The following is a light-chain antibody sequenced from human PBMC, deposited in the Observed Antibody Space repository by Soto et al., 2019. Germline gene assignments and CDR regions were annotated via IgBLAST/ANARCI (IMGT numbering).Light chain of an antibody. J-gene: IGKJ4*01. CDR1: QSVYST. Sequence: EIVMTQSPATLSVSPGERATLSCRASQSVYSTLAWYQQKPGQAPSLLIYHASTRATGIPARFSGSGSGTEFTLTNRSLASEEFSVYYCQQDNKWALTFGRGTKLEIK. CDR3: QQDNKWALT. V-gene: IGKV3-15*01. CDR2: HAS.